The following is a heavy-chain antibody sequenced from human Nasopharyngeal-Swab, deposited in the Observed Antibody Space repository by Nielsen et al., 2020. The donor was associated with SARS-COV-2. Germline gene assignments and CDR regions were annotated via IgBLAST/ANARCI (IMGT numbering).Heavy chain of an antibody. CDR3: ARDLRHYDFWSGYYTGIYFQH. Sequence: WIRQPPGKGLEWVANIKQDGSEKYYVDSVKGRFTISRDNVKNSLCLQMNSLRAEDTAVYYCARDLRHYDFWSGYYTGIYFQHWGQGTLVTVSS. J-gene: IGHJ1*01. CDR2: IKQDGSEK. D-gene: IGHD3-3*01. V-gene: IGHV3-7*03.